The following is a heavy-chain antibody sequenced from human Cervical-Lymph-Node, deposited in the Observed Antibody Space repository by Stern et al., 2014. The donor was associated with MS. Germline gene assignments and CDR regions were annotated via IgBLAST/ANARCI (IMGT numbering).Heavy chain of an antibody. CDR2: IYHSGST. D-gene: IGHD2-21*01. J-gene: IGHJ3*01. Sequence: QVQLVESGSGQAKPSQTLSLTCAVSGGSISSGGSSWNWIRQPPGKGLEWIGFIYHSGSTYYNPSLKGRVFISVDPSKNQFALTLRSVTAADTAVYYCARGGVIYTQDRNGFDVWGQGTMVTVSS. CDR3: ARGGVIYTQDRNGFDV. V-gene: IGHV4-30-2*01. CDR1: GGSISSGGSS.